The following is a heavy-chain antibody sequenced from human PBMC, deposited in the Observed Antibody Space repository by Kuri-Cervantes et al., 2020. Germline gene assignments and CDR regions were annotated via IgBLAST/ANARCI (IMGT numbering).Heavy chain of an antibody. V-gene: IGHV3-30*18. J-gene: IGHJ4*02. CDR1: GFTFSSYG. CDR2: ISYDGSNK. Sequence: GGSLRLSCAASGFTFSSYGMHWVRQAPGKGLEWVAVISYDGSNKYYAESVKGRFTISRDYSKNTLYLQMNSLRDEDTAVYYCAKDLASKLRYFDFLLSVPVDYWGQGTLVTVSS. CDR3: AKDLASKLRYFDFLLSVPVDY. D-gene: IGHD3-9*01.